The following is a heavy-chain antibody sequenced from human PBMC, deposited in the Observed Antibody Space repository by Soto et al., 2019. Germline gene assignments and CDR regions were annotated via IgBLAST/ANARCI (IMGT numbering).Heavy chain of an antibody. J-gene: IGHJ4*02. CDR1: GGSISSYY. V-gene: IGHV4-59*08. Sequence: PSETLSLTCTVSGGSISSYYWSWIRQPPGKGLEWIGYIYYSGSTNYNPSLKSRVTISVDTSKNQFSLKLSSVTAADTAVYYCARSPFGVVITSFDYWGQGTLVTVSS. CDR2: IYYSGST. CDR3: ARSPFGVVITSFDY. D-gene: IGHD3-3*01.